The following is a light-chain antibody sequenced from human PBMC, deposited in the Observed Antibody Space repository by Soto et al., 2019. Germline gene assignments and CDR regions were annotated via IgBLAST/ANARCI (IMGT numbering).Light chain of an antibody. Sequence: EIGMTQSPSTLSVTPGERATLSCRASQNVLSNLAWYQQKPGQAPRLLIYGASTRATGLPARFSGSGSGTQFTLTISSLQSEDFAVYYCQQYNNWPITFGQGTRLEIK. CDR2: GAS. V-gene: IGKV3-15*01. CDR1: QNVLSN. J-gene: IGKJ5*01. CDR3: QQYNNWPIT.